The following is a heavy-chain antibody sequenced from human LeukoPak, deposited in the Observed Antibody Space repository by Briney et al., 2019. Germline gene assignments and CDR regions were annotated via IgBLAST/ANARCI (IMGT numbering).Heavy chain of an antibody. CDR1: GASISIYF. Sequence: PSETLSLTCTVSGASISIYFWSWIRQPAGKGLEWIGRIQTSGSTNYNPSLKSRVTISVDTSKNQFSLKLSSVTAADTAVYYCARDRYYDFWSGYKAFDYWGQGTLVTVSS. CDR2: IQTSGST. J-gene: IGHJ4*02. V-gene: IGHV4-4*07. CDR3: ARDRYYDFWSGYKAFDY. D-gene: IGHD3-3*01.